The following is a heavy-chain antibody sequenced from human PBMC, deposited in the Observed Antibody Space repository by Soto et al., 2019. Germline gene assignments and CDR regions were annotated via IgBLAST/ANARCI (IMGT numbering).Heavy chain of an antibody. D-gene: IGHD5-18*01. Sequence: SETLSLTCAVYGGSFSGYYWSWIRQPPGKGLEWIGEINHSGSTNYNPSLRSRVTISVDTSENQFSLKLSSVTAADTAVYYCARGGYSYGGDYWRQGTLVTVSS. CDR3: ARGGYSYGGDY. V-gene: IGHV4-34*01. CDR1: GGSFSGYY. CDR2: INHSGST. J-gene: IGHJ4*02.